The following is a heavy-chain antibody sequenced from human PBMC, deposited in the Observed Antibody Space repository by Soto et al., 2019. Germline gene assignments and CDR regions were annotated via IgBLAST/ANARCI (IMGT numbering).Heavy chain of an antibody. CDR3: ARITEAFDP. V-gene: IGHV2-26*01. CDR1: GLSLRNKGVG. CDR2: IFSKEEK. Sequence: QVTLRESGPVLVNPTETLTLTCAVSGLSLRNKGVGVSWFRQPPGKALEWLAHIFSKEEKSYNTSLRSRLSIWKDTSQSQVVLRMTNMDPVDTGTYFCARITEAFDPWGQGTPVTVSS. J-gene: IGHJ5*02.